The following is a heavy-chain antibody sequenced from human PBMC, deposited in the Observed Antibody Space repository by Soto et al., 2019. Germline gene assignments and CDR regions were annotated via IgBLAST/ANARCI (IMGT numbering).Heavy chain of an antibody. CDR2: INVYNGET. Sequence: ASVKVSCKAPGYTFSGYHMHWVRQAPGQGLEWMGWINVYNGETNIAQKFQGRVAMTRDTSITTAYVELSRLRFDDTAVYFCAREGATRRPSRPAIGWLESWGQGTLVTVYS. CDR3: AREGATRRPSRPAIGWLES. D-gene: IGHD2-2*02. CDR1: GYTFSGYH. J-gene: IGHJ5*02. V-gene: IGHV1-2*02.